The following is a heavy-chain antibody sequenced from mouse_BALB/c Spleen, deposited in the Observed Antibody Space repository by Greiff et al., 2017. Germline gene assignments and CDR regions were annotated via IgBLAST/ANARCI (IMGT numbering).Heavy chain of an antibody. CDR3: ARSGTTVPYYYAMDY. D-gene: IGHD1-1*01. Sequence: QVQLKQSAAELARPGASVKMSCKASGYTFTSYTMHWVKQRPGQGLEWIGYINPSSGYTEYNQKFKDKTTLTADKSSSTAYMQLSSLTSEDSAVYYCARSGTTVPYYYAMDYWGQGTSVTVSS. CDR1: GYTFTSYT. CDR2: INPSSGYT. J-gene: IGHJ4*01. V-gene: IGHV1-4*02.